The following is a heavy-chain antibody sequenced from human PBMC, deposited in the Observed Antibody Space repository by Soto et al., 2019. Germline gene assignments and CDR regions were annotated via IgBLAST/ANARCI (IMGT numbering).Heavy chain of an antibody. CDR1: GYTFTSYY. CDR2: INPGGGST. J-gene: IGHJ4*02. V-gene: IGHV1-46*01. Sequence: ASVKVSCKTSGYTFTSYYMHWVRQAPGQGLEWMGIINPGGGSTSHAQKFQGRVTMTRDTSTSTVYMELSSLRSEDTAVCYCARSYCEYVRGSYRSAHFGYWGQGTLVTVSS. CDR3: ARSYCEYVRGSYRSAHFGY. D-gene: IGHD3-16*02.